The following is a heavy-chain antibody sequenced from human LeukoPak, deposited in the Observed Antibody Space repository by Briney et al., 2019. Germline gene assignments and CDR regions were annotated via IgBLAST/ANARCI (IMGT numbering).Heavy chain of an antibody. CDR2: ISSSNNYI. D-gene: IGHD3-10*01. CDR3: ARARYGSGSYYPFDY. CDR1: GFTFSTYT. J-gene: IGHJ4*02. V-gene: IGHV3-21*01. Sequence: GGSLRLSCAASGFTFSTYTMNWVRQAPGKGLEWVSSISSSNNYIYYADSVKGRFTMSRDNAKNSLYLQMNSLRADDTAVYYCARARYGSGSYYPFDYWGQGTLVTVSS.